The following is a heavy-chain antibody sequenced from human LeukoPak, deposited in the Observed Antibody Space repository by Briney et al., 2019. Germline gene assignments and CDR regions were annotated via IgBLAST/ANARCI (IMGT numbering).Heavy chain of an antibody. D-gene: IGHD6-19*01. CDR3: ARWSVAGTAFDY. CDR1: GGSVSSGNSY. V-gene: IGHV4-61*01. J-gene: IGHJ4*02. CDR2: IYYSGST. Sequence: SETLSLTCTVSGGSVSSGNSYWSWIRQPPGKGLEWIGYIYYSGSTNYNPSLKSRVTISVDTSKNQFSLKLSSVTAADTAVYYCARWSVAGTAFDYWGQGTLVTVSS.